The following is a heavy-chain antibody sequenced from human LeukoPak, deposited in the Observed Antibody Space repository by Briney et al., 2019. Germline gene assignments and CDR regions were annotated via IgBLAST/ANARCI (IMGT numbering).Heavy chain of an antibody. CDR3: ARGGYRGGDCLYNWFDP. J-gene: IGHJ5*02. Sequence: GGSLRLSCAASGFTFSSYAMHWVRQAPGKGLEWVAVIAYDGSNKYYADSVKGRFTISRDNAKNSLYLQMNSLRAEDTALYHCARGGYRGGDCLYNWFDPWGQGTLVSVSS. CDR1: GFTFSSYA. D-gene: IGHD2-21*02. CDR2: IAYDGSNK. V-gene: IGHV3-30*04.